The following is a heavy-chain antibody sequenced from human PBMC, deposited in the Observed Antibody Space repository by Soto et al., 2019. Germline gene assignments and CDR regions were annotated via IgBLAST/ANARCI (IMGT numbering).Heavy chain of an antibody. CDR2: IKSKTDGGTT. CDR1: GFTFSNAW. Sequence: PGGALRGSCAASGFTFSNAWMSWVRQAPGKGLEWVGRIKSKTDGGTTDYAAPVKGRFTISRDDSKNTLYLQMNSLKTEDTAVYYCTTQGYDFWSGYYERLEDYYYYGMDVWGQGTTVTVSS. J-gene: IGHJ6*02. CDR3: TTQGYDFWSGYYERLEDYYYYGMDV. V-gene: IGHV3-15*01. D-gene: IGHD3-3*01.